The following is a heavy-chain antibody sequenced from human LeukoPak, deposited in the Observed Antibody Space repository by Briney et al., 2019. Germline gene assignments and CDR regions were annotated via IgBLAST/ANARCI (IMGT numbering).Heavy chain of an antibody. CDR2: ISYDGSNK. V-gene: IGHV3-30-3*01. CDR3: ARSGVATIRAFFDY. J-gene: IGHJ4*02. D-gene: IGHD5-12*01. Sequence: GGSLRLSCAASGFTFSSYAMHWVRQAPGKGLEWVAVISYDGSNKYYADSVKGRFTISRDNTKNTLYLQMNSLRAEDTAVYYCARSGVATIRAFFDYWGQGTLVTVSS. CDR1: GFTFSSYA.